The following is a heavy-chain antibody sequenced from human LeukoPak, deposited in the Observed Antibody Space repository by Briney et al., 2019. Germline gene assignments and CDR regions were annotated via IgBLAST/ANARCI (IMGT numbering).Heavy chain of an antibody. CDR2: ISGTSSYK. CDR1: GFTFSSYS. Sequence: PGGSLRLSCEASGFTFSSYSMKWVRQAPGKGLEWVSCISGTSSYKYYADSVKGRFTISRDNAKNSLYLQLNSLRAEDTALYYCVRPRSPASNDGGYWGQGTLVTVSS. J-gene: IGHJ4*02. V-gene: IGHV3-21*01. CDR3: VRPRSPASNDGGY. D-gene: IGHD1-1*01.